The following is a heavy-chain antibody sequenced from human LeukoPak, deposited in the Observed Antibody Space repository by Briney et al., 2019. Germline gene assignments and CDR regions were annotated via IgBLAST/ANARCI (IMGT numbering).Heavy chain of an antibody. Sequence: GGSLRLSCAASGFTFSSYWMHWVRQAPGKGLVWVSRINSDGSSTSYADSVKGRFTISRDNAKNTLYLQMNSLRAEDTAVYYCARDYMRSTIFGVVIPPYYYYYGMDVWGQGTTVTASS. J-gene: IGHJ6*02. CDR1: GFTFSSYW. D-gene: IGHD3-3*01. CDR3: ARDYMRSTIFGVVIPPYYYYYGMDV. CDR2: INSDGSST. V-gene: IGHV3-74*01.